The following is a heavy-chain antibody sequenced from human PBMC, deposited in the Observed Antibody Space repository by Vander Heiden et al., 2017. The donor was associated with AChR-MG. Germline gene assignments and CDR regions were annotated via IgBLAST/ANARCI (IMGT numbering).Heavy chain of an antibody. CDR2: IYYSGST. CDR3: AGGTGGGYDEGGGFDY. Sequence: QVQLQESGPGLVKPSETLSLTCTVSGGSVSSGSYYWSWIRQPPGKGLEWIGYIYYSGSTNYNPSLKSRVTISVETSKNQFSLKRSSVTAADTAVYYCAGGTGGGYDEGGGFDYWGQGTLVTVSS. D-gene: IGHD5-12*01. V-gene: IGHV4-61*01. CDR1: GGSVSSGSYY. J-gene: IGHJ4*02.